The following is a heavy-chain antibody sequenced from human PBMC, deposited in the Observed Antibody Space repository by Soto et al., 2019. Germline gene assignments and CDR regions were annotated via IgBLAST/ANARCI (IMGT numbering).Heavy chain of an antibody. D-gene: IGHD6-6*01. J-gene: IGHJ6*02. CDR2: IWYDGSNK. V-gene: IGHV3-33*01. Sequence: LRLSCAASGFTFSSYGMHWVRQAPGKGLEWVAVIWYDGSNKYYADSVKGRFTISRDNSKNTLYLQMNSLRAEDTAVYYCARGFEGSKGRMATARYYYYYGMDVWGQGTTVTVSS. CDR1: GFTFSSYG. CDR3: ARGFEGSKGRMATARYYYYYGMDV.